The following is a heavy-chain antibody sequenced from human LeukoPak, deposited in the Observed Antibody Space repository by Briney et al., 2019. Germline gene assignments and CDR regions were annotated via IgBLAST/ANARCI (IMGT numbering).Heavy chain of an antibody. CDR1: GFTVGNNR. CDR2: VYGGGNT. Sequence: GGSLRLSCAASGFTVGNNRMSWVRQAPGKGLEWVSTVYGGGNTAYADSVKGRFTISRDTSKNTLLLQMNSLRAEDTAVYFCVRERFGAYVENWGQGALVTVCS. J-gene: IGHJ4*02. V-gene: IGHV3-53*01. D-gene: IGHD3-10*01. CDR3: VRERFGAYVEN.